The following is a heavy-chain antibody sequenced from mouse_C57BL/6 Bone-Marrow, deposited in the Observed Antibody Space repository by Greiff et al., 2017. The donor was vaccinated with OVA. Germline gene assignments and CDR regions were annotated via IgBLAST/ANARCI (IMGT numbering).Heavy chain of an antibody. V-gene: IGHV14-4*01. J-gene: IGHJ4*01. Sequence: EVQGVESGAELVRPGASVKLSCTASGFNIKDDYMHWVKQRPEQGLEWIGWIDPENGDTEYASKFQGKATITADTSSNTAYLQLSSLTSEDTAVYYCTTDGSSYDYAMDYWGQGTSVTVSS. CDR3: TTDGSSYDYAMDY. D-gene: IGHD1-1*01. CDR1: GFNIKDDY. CDR2: IDPENGDT.